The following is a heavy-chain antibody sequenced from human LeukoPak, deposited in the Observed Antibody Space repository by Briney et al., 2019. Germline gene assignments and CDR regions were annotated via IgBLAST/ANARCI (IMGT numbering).Heavy chain of an antibody. CDR3: ANQDSSGWYYFDY. Sequence: PGGSLRLSCGASGFTLSSYAMSWVRQAPGKGLEWVSGISGSGGSTYYRESVKGRFTISRDISKNTLYLQMNSLRAEDTAVYYCANQDSSGWYYFDYWGQGTLVTVSS. CDR2: ISGSGGST. J-gene: IGHJ4*02. D-gene: IGHD6-19*01. CDR1: GFTLSSYA. V-gene: IGHV3-23*01.